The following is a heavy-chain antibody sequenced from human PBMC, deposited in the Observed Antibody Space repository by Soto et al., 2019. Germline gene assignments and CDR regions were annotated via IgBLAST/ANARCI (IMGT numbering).Heavy chain of an antibody. CDR3: ARESRWIYASDI. J-gene: IGHJ3*02. D-gene: IGHD5-12*01. Sequence: VQLVQSGAQVKKPGAAVRVSCKASGYTFTNYGISWVRQAPGQGLEWMGWITGDNGDTNYTQRLQGRVPMTTDTPTSTAYMELRSLKSDDTAVYCCARESRWIYASDIWGQGTMASVSS. V-gene: IGHV1-18*01. CDR2: ITGDNGDT. CDR1: GYTFTNYG.